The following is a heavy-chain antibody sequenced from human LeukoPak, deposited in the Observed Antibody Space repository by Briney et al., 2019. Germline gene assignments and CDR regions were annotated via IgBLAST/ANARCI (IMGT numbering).Heavy chain of an antibody. CDR1: GYTFTVYF. D-gene: IGHD3-16*01. CDR2: MNPDNGGT. CDR3: ATLGGHSLAAQNGY. Sequence: ASVKVSCKASGYTFTVYFMHWVRQAPGQGLKWMGLMNPDNGGTHYAQKFQGRVTMTRDSSINTAYMELSRLTSDDTAVYYCATLGGHSLAAQNGYWGQGTLVTVSS. J-gene: IGHJ4*02. V-gene: IGHV1-2*02.